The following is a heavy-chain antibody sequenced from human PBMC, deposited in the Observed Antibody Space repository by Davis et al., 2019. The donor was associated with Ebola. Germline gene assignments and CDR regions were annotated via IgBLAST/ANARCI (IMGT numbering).Heavy chain of an antibody. CDR1: GFTFSSYW. Sequence: GESLKISCAASGFTFSSYWTSWVRQAPGKGLEWVANIKQDGSEKYYVDSVKGRFTISRDNAKNSLYLQMNSLRAEDTAVYYCAIRSGYWGQGTLVTVSS. J-gene: IGHJ4*02. D-gene: IGHD3-10*01. V-gene: IGHV3-7*01. CDR3: AIRSGY. CDR2: IKQDGSEK.